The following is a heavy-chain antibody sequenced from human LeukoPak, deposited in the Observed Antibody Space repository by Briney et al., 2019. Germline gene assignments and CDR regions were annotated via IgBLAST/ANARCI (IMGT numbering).Heavy chain of an antibody. J-gene: IGHJ4*02. CDR3: ARAPTRSSDTVTGYLFDS. V-gene: IGHV4-39*07. CDR2: IYFTGST. Sequence: PSETLSLTCSISDVSIKNSSFSWGWIRQPPGKGLEWIGNIYFTGSTYFNPSLMRRVSISVDTSKNQSSLKLGSMTAADTAVYYCARAPTRSSDTVTGYLFDSWGQGTLVTVSS. CDR1: DVSIKNSSFS. D-gene: IGHD3-9*01.